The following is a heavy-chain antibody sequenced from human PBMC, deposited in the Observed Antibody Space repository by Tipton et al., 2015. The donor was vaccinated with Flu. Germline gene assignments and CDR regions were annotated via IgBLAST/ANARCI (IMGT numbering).Heavy chain of an antibody. J-gene: IGHJ3*02. V-gene: IGHV3-23*01. CDR2: ISGSGGST. CDR3: AKDGGGITIFGVGQDAFDI. Sequence: SLRLSCAASGFTFSSYAMSWVRQAPGKGLEWVSAISGSGGSTYYADSVKGRFTISRDNSKNMLYLQMNSLRAEDTAVYYCAKDGGGITIFGVGQDAFDIWGQGTMVTVSS. D-gene: IGHD3-3*01. CDR1: GFTFSSYA.